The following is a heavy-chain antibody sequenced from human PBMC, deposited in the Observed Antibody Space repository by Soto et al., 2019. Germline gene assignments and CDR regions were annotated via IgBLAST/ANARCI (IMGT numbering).Heavy chain of an antibody. Sequence: GGSQRLSCAASGFTIRSYATSWVRKDPGKGLEWVSAISGSGGSTYYADSVKGRFTISRDNSKNTLYLQMNSLRAEDTAVYYCAKVGRDQWLVLWFDYWGQGTLVTVSS. J-gene: IGHJ4*02. V-gene: IGHV3-23*01. D-gene: IGHD6-19*01. CDR3: AKVGRDQWLVLWFDY. CDR1: GFTIRSYA. CDR2: ISGSGGST.